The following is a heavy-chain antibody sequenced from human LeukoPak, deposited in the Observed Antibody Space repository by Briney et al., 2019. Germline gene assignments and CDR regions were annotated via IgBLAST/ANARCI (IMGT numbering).Heavy chain of an antibody. V-gene: IGHV4-34*01. J-gene: IGHJ6*03. D-gene: IGHD6-13*01. CDR2: INHSGNT. CDR3: ARGRVSSSTWYSTYYYYFYMDV. CDR1: GGSFSGYY. Sequence: PSETLSLTCAVYGGSFSGYYWSWIRQPPGKGLEWIGEINHSGNTNSNPSLKSRVTMSVDTSKNQFSLKLSSATAADTAVYFCARGRVSSSTWYSTYYYYFYMDVWGKGTTVTVSS.